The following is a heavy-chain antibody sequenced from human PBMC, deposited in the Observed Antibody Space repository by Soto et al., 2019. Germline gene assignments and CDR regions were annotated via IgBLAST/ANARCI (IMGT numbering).Heavy chain of an antibody. CDR1: GYSFTSYW. V-gene: IGHV5-51*01. CDR2: IYPGDSDT. D-gene: IGHD6-19*01. J-gene: IGHJ3*02. CDR3: ARHILVAVAAPTDVFDI. Sequence: GESLKISCKGSGYSFTSYWIGWVRQMPGKGLEWMGIIYPGDSDTRYSPSFQGQVTISADKSISTAYLQWSSLKASDAAMYYCARHILVAVAAPTDVFDIWGQGTMVTVSS.